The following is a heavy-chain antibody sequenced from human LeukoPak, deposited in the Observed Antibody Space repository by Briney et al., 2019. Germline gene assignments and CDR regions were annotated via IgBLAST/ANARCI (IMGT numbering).Heavy chain of an antibody. CDR2: IYYSGST. CDR1: GGSISSYY. J-gene: IGHJ3*02. CDR3: ARLAAGAFDI. V-gene: IGHV4-59*08. Sequence: SETLSLTCTVSGGSISSYYWSWIRQPPGKGLEWIGYIYYSGSTNYNPSLKSRVTISVDTSKNQFSLKLSSVTAADTAVYYCARLAAGAFDIWGQGTMVTVSS. D-gene: IGHD2-15*01.